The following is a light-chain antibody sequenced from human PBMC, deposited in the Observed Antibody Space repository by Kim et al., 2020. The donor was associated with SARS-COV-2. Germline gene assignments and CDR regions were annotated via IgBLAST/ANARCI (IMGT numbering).Light chain of an antibody. Sequence: LTQPASVSGSPGQSITMSCTGTSSDVGNYNFVSWYQQHPGKVPKLMIYEVSQRPSGVSTRFSGSKSGNTASLTISGLQGEDEADYYCCSYAGSSAFVLFGGGTQLTVL. J-gene: IGLJ3*02. CDR3: CSYAGSSAFVL. CDR1: SSDVGNYNF. CDR2: EVS. V-gene: IGLV2-23*02.